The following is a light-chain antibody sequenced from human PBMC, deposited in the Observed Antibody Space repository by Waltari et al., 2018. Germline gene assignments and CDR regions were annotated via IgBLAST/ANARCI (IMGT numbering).Light chain of an antibody. J-gene: IGLJ2*01. CDR2: EGS. CDR3: CSYAGSSTLV. Sequence: QSALTQPASVSGSPGQSITISCTGTSSDVGSYNLFSWYQQHIGKAPKLMIYEGSKRPAGGSNRVSGSKSGNTASLTISGLQAEDEADYDCCSYAGSSTLVFGGGTKLTVL. CDR1: SSDVGSYNL. V-gene: IGLV2-23*01.